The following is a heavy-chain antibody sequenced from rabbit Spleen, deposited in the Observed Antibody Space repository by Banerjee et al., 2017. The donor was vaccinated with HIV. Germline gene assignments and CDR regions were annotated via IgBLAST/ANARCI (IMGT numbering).Heavy chain of an antibody. V-gene: IGHV1S47*01. D-gene: IGHD4-1*01. Sequence: QEQLVESGGGLVQPGGSLKLSCKASGFDFSAYGVSWVRQAPGKGLEWIGIIYAAKGSTYYASWVNGRFIISSHNAQNTLYLQLNSLTAADTATYFCVREVAAKFNLWGQGTLVTVS. J-gene: IGHJ4*01. CDR1: GFDFSAYG. CDR2: IYAAKGST. CDR3: VREVAAKFNL.